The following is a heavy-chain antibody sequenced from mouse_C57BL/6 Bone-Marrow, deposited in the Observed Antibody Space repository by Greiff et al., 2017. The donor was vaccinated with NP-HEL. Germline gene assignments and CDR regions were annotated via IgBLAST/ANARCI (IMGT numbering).Heavy chain of an antibody. CDR3: TIQYYYGSSLYDIDY. Sequence: QVQLQQSGAELMKPGASVKLSCKATGYTFTGYWIEWVKQRPGHGLEWIGEILPGSGSTNYNEKFKGKATLTADTSSNTAYMQLSSLTNEDSAIYYCTIQYYYGSSLYDIDYWGQGTTLTVSS. J-gene: IGHJ2*01. CDR2: ILPGSGST. CDR1: GYTFTGYW. V-gene: IGHV1-9*01. D-gene: IGHD1-1*01.